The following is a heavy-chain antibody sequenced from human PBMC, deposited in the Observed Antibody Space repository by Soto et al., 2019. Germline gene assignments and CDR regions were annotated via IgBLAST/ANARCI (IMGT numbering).Heavy chain of an antibody. CDR2: IYYSGST. Sequence: PSETLSLTCTVSGGSISSGDYYWSWIRQPPGKGLEWIGYIYYSGSTYYNPSLKSRVTISVDTSKNQFSLKLSSVTAADTAVYYCASLSIAVAGTFDYWGQGTLVTVSS. CDR3: ASLSIAVAGTFDY. J-gene: IGHJ4*02. D-gene: IGHD6-19*01. CDR1: GGSISSGDYY. V-gene: IGHV4-30-4*01.